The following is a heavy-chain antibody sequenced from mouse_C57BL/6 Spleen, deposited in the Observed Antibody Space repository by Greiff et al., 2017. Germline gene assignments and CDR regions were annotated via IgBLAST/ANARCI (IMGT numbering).Heavy chain of an antibody. V-gene: IGHV10-1*01. J-gene: IGHJ4*01. CDR3: VRHRTYYDYDAMDY. CDR1: GFSFNTYA. Sequence: DVQLVESGGGLVQPKGSLKLSCAASGFSFNTYAMNWVRQAPGKGLEWVARIRSKSNNYATYYADSVKDRFTISRDDSESMLYLQMNNLKTEDTAMYYCVRHRTYYDYDAMDYWGQGTSVTVSS. CDR2: IRSKSNNYAT. D-gene: IGHD2-4*01.